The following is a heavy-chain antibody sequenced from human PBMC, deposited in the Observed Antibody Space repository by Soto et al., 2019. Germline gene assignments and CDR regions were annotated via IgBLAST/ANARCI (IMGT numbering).Heavy chain of an antibody. V-gene: IGHV4-31*03. J-gene: IGHJ4*02. Sequence: PSGTLALSCTLPVGSITTGASDTSSIRQHPGKGLEWIGNIYHSGNTYYNPSLKSRLTISVGASKNHFSLMVDSVTAADTAVYYCARARFQVLYGKPYFDSWGQGTLVTGSS. CDR1: VGSITTGASD. D-gene: IGHD2-2*02. CDR3: ARARFQVLYGKPYFDS. CDR2: IYHSGNT.